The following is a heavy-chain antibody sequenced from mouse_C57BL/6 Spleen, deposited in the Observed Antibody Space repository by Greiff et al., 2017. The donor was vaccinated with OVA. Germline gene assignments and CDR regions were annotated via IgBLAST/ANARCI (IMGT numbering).Heavy chain of an antibody. CDR2: IDPSDSET. Sequence: QVQLKQPGAELVRPGSSVKLSCKASGYTFTSYWMHWVKQRPIQGLEWIGNIDPSDSETHYNQKFKDKATLTVDKSSSTAYMQLSSLTSEDSAVYYCARFTTVVGTGYFDVWGTGTTVTVSS. J-gene: IGHJ1*03. D-gene: IGHD1-1*01. CDR1: GYTFTSYW. V-gene: IGHV1-52*01. CDR3: ARFTTVVGTGYFDV.